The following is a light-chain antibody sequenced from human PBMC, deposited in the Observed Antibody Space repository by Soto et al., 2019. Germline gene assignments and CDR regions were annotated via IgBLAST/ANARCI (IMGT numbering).Light chain of an antibody. CDR3: QQYGNYPRT. V-gene: IGKV1-5*01. CDR2: GAS. J-gene: IGKJ1*01. CDR1: QSINNW. Sequence: DIQMTQSPSTLSASVGDRVTITCRASQSINNWVAWYQQKPGKAPKPLLYGASSLKSGVPSRFSGSGSATEFTLTITSLQPDDFATYYCQQYGNYPRTFGQGTKVEI.